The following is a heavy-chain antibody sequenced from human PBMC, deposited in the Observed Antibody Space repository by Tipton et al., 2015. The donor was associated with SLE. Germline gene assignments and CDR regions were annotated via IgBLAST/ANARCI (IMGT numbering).Heavy chain of an antibody. CDR3: SAASSPRDYYMDV. Sequence: QVQLVQSGAEVKKPGSSVRVSCKTSGGTFTNYAFNWVRQAPGQGLEWVGKIVPLFGTTDYAPNFQGRVTFTADKSTKTVYMEVSSLTSADSAVYYCSAASSPRDYYMDVWGKGTAVSVSS. V-gene: IGHV1-69*06. D-gene: IGHD2-2*01. CDR1: GGTFTNYA. J-gene: IGHJ6*03. CDR2: IVPLFGTT.